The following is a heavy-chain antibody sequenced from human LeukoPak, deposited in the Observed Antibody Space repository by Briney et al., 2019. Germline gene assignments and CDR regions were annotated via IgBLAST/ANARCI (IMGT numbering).Heavy chain of an antibody. J-gene: IGHJ5*02. V-gene: IGHV7-4-1*02. Sequence: GASVKVSCKASGHTFTSYGINWVRQAPGQGLEWMGWINTNIGNPTYAQGFTGRFVFSLDTSVSTAYLQISSLKAEDTAVYYCCYSGNYYSFDPWGQGTLVTVSS. CDR3: CYSGNYYSFDP. CDR1: GHTFTSYG. CDR2: INTNIGNP. D-gene: IGHD1-26*01.